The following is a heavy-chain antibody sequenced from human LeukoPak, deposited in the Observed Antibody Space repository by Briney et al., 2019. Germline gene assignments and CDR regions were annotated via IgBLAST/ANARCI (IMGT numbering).Heavy chain of an antibody. CDR1: GFNFTSYW. CDR2: VYPGDSDT. V-gene: IGHV5-51*01. Sequence: GGAPKIPFKGSGFNFTSYWIGWVRQMPGKGLVGLGIVYPGDSDTRYSPSFQGQVTITADKSISTAYLQWSSLKASDTAMYYCARAQSPSSSGAFDIWGQGTMVTVSS. D-gene: IGHD6-6*01. J-gene: IGHJ3*02. CDR3: ARAQSPSSSGAFDI.